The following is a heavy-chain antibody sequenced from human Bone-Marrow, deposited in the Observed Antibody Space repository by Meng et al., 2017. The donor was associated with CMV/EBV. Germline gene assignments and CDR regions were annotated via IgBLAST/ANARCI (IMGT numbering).Heavy chain of an antibody. D-gene: IGHD1-26*01. CDR2: ISWNSGSI. CDR3: AKAQGSYYPIYGMDV. V-gene: IGHV3-9*01. Sequence: SLKISCAASGFTFDDYAMHWVRQAPGKGLEWVSGISWNSGSIAYADSVKGRFTISRDNSKNTLYLQMNSLRAEDTAVYYCAKAQGSYYPIYGMDVWGQGTTVTVSS. CDR1: GFTFDDYA. J-gene: IGHJ6*02.